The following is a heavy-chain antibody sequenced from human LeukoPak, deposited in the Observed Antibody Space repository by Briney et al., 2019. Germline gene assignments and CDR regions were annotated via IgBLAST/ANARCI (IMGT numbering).Heavy chain of an antibody. CDR2: ISSSSSTI. V-gene: IGHV3-48*01. D-gene: IGHD2-2*02. J-gene: IGHJ4*02. Sequence: GGSLRLSCAASGFTFSSHAMHWVRQAPGKGLEWVSYISSSSSTIYYADSVKGRFTISRDNAKNSLYLQMNSLRAEDTAVYYCRLLYPNFDYWGQGTLVTVSS. CDR3: RLLYPNFDY. CDR1: GFTFSSHA.